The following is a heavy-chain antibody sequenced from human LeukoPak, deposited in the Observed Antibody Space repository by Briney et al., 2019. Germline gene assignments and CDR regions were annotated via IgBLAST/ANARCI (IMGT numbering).Heavy chain of an antibody. V-gene: IGHV3-43*01. CDR1: GFTFDDYT. J-gene: IGHJ6*03. CDR2: ISWDGGST. Sequence: GGSLRLSCAASGFTFDDYTMHWVRQAPGKGLEWVSLISWDGGSTYYADSVKGRFTISRDNSKNSLYLQMNSLRTEDTALYYCAKDIGGDSYYMDVWGKGTTVTISS. CDR3: AKDIGGDSYYMDV. D-gene: IGHD2-21*01.